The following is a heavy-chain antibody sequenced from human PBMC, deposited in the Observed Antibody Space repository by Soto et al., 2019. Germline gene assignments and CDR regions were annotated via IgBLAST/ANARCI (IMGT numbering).Heavy chain of an antibody. J-gene: IGHJ4*02. D-gene: IGHD3-9*01. CDR2: IRSKANSYAT. CDR1: GFTFSDSA. Sequence: PGGSLRLSCAASGFTFSDSAMHWVRQASGKGLAWVGRIRSKANSYATAYAASVKGRFTISRDDSKNTVYLRMNSLKTDDTAMYYCAGPPHDWRDHADDWGQGTLVTVSS. V-gene: IGHV3-73*01. CDR3: AGPPHDWRDHADD.